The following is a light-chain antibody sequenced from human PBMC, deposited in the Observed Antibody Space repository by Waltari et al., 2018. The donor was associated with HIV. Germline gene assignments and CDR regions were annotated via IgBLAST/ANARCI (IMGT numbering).Light chain of an antibody. CDR3: CSYAGSGNVL. CDR2: DVS. J-gene: IGLJ2*01. CDR1: ISDVGGYNY. V-gene: IGLV2-23*02. Sequence: QSALTQPASVSGSPGQSITISCTGSISDVGGYNYVSWYQHHPGKAPRLIMYDVSERPAVVSHRFSGSKSGSTAYLTISGLQAEDEAHYYCCSYAGSGNVLFSGGTKVTVL.